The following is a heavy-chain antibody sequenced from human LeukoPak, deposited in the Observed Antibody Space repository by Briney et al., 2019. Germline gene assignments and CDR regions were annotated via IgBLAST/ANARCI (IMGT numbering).Heavy chain of an antibody. J-gene: IGHJ4*02. CDR2: FDPEDGET. Sequence: ASVKVSCKVSGYTLTEFSIHWVRRVPGKGLEWMGGFDPEDGETIYAQKFQGRVTMTEDTSSDTAYMELSSLRSDDTAVYFCTAITAAGQRGSSLDYWGQGTLVTVSS. D-gene: IGHD6-13*01. CDR3: TAITAAGQRGSSLDY. V-gene: IGHV1-24*01. CDR1: GYTLTEFS.